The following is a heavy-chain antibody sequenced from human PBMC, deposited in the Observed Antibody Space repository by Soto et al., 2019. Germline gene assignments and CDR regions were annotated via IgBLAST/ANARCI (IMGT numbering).Heavy chain of an antibody. CDR1: GFTFRNYW. Sequence: GGSLRLSCAASGFTFRNYWMSWVRQAPGQGLEWVASIKDDGTERFFVDSVKGRFTFSRDNAKDSLSLQMNSLRADDTAVYYCARRGVGQHIPHTFAFWGQGTLVTVSS. CDR2: IKDDGTER. J-gene: IGHJ4*01. V-gene: IGHV3-7*05. D-gene: IGHD6-13*01. CDR3: ARRGVGQHIPHTFAF.